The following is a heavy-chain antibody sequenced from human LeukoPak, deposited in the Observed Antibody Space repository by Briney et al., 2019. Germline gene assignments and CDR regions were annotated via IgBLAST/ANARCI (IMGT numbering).Heavy chain of an antibody. D-gene: IGHD3-22*01. V-gene: IGHV4-59*08. J-gene: IGHJ4*02. Sequence: SETLSLTCTVSGGSISSYYWSWVRQPPGKGLEWIGYIYYSGSTNYNPSLKSRVTISVDTSKNQFSLKLSSVTAADTAVYYCARGHWDYYDSSGYYKYFDYWGQGTLVTVSS. CDR2: IYYSGST. CDR3: ARGHWDYYDSSGYYKYFDY. CDR1: GGSISSYY.